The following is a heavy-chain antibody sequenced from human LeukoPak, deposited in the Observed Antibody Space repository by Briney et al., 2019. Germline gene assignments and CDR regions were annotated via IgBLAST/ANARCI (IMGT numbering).Heavy chain of an antibody. CDR1: GYTFTSYG. J-gene: IGHJ1*01. V-gene: IGHV1-18*01. D-gene: IGHD3-10*01. CDR3: ARVQMVRGVLIPEYFQH. CDR2: ISAYNGDT. Sequence: ASVKVSCKSSGYTFTSYGISWVRQAPGQGLAWMGWISAYNGDTNDAQKFQGRVTMTTETSTSTAYMELSSLRSDDTAVYYCARVQMVRGVLIPEYFQHWGQGTLVTVSS.